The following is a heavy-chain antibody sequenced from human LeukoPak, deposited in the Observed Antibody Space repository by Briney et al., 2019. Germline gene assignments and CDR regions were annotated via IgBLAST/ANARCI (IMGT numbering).Heavy chain of an antibody. CDR3: ARDWLSGSYYFDY. V-gene: IGHV4-39*07. Sequence: SETLSLTCTVSGGSISSSSYYWGWIRQPPGKGLEWIGSIYYSGSTYYNPSLKSRVTISVDTSKNQFSLKLSSVTAADTAVYYCARDWLSGSYYFDYWGQGTLVTVSS. J-gene: IGHJ4*02. CDR1: GGSISSSSYY. D-gene: IGHD1-26*01. CDR2: IYYSGST.